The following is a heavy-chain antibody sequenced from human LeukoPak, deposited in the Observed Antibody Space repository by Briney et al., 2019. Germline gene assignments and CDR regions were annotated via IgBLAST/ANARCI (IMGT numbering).Heavy chain of an antibody. D-gene: IGHD5-12*01. Sequence: ETLSLTCTVSGYSISSDFYWGWIRQPPGKGLEWIGSIYHSGSTYYTPSLKSRVTISIDTSNNQFSLKLSSVTAADTAVYYCARVADIVATRAYYYGMDVWGQGTTVTVSS. J-gene: IGHJ6*02. V-gene: IGHV4-38-2*02. CDR1: GYSISSDFY. CDR2: IYHSGST. CDR3: ARVADIVATRAYYYGMDV.